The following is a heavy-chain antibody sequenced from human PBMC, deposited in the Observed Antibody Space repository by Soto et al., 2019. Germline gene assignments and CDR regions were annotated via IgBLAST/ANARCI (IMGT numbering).Heavy chain of an antibody. V-gene: IGHV3-48*02. D-gene: IGHD6-13*01. Sequence: EVQLVESGGGLVQPGGSLRLSCAASGFIFSTYSMNWVRQAPGKGLEWISFINSGSTSIYYADSVWGRFTISRDNAANSLFLQMNSLRDEDTAVYYCARLYSTSTVSRWFDPWGQGTLVTVSS. CDR1: GFIFSTYS. J-gene: IGHJ5*02. CDR3: ARLYSTSTVSRWFDP. CDR2: INSGSTSI.